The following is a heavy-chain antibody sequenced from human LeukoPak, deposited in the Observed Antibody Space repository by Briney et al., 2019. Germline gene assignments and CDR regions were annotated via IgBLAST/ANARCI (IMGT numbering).Heavy chain of an antibody. CDR3: VRDLSASYYDF. CDR1: GFTFGSYT. V-gene: IGHV3-48*03. CDR2: LTPGGTI. D-gene: IGHD3-3*01. J-gene: IGHJ4*02. Sequence: PGGSLRLSCAASGFTFGSYTMHWVRQAPGKGLEWVSYLTPGGTIYYGGSVRGRFTISRDNAKSSLYLQMNSLRVEDTAVYYCVRDLSASYYDFWGQGTLVTVSS.